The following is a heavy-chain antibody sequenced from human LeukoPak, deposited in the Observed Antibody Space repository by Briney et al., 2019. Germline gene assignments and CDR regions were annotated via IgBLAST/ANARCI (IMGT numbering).Heavy chain of an antibody. CDR1: GFTFSSYW. V-gene: IGHV3-74*01. Sequence: GGSLRLSCAVSGFTFSSYWMHWVRHAPGKGLVRVSRISSDGSSTSYADSVKGRFTVSRDNAKNTLYLQMNSLRAEDTAVYYCAREVSSYDGSGYLKWFDPWGQGTLVTVSS. J-gene: IGHJ5*02. CDR3: AREVSSYDGSGYLKWFDP. CDR2: ISSDGSST. D-gene: IGHD3-22*01.